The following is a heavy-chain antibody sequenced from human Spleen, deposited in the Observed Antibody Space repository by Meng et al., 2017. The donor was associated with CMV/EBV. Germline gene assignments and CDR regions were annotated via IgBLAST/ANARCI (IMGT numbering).Heavy chain of an antibody. Sequence: GESLKISCAASGFSFSSFAMHWVRQAPGKGLEWVAFIRYDGSNKYYADSVKGRFTISRDNSKNTLYLQMNSLRAEDTAVYYCVGLAGGSYKGNYYYYGMDVWGQGTTVTVSS. J-gene: IGHJ6*02. V-gene: IGHV3-30*02. CDR1: GFSFSSFA. CDR2: IRYDGSNK. CDR3: VGLAGGSYKGNYYYYGMDV. D-gene: IGHD7-27*01.